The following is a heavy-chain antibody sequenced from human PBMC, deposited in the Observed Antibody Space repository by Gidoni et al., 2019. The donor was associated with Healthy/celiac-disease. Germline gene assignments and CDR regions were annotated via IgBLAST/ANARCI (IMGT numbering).Heavy chain of an antibody. V-gene: IGHV4-59*01. CDR3: ARGAVIWFGELYGMDV. J-gene: IGHJ6*02. CDR1: GGSISSSY. CDR2: IYYSGST. Sequence: QVQLQESGPGLVKPSETLSLTCTVPGGSISSSYWRWIRQPPGKGLEWIGYIYYSGSTNYNPSLKSRVTISVDTSKNQFALKLSSVTAADTAVYYCARGAVIWFGELYGMDVWGQGTTVTVSS. D-gene: IGHD3-10*01.